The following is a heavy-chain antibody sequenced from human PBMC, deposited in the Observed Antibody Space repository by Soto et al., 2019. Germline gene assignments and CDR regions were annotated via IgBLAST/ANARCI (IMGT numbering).Heavy chain of an antibody. CDR3: ARDQNFGGDRWLDYWGQGTLVTVSSGKFDLNSVTPEDTAVYYCAGTTSLQWYYMDV. Sequence: ASVKVSCKASGYTFTTYTVQWVRQAPGQRIEWMGWINAGNGNTKYSQKFQGRVTITRDTSATTVYMELSSLRSEDTAVYYCARDQNFGGDRWLDYWGQGTLVTVSSGKFDLNSVTPEDTAVYYCAGTTSLQWYYMDVWDKGTTVTVSS. D-gene: IGHD3-10*01. CDR2: INAGNGNT. V-gene: IGHV1-3*01. J-gene: IGHJ6*03. CDR1: GYTFTTYT.